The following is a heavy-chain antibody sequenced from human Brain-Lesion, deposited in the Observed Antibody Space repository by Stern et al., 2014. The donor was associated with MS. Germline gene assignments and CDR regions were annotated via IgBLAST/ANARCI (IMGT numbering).Heavy chain of an antibody. CDR2: INPNSGGT. J-gene: IGHJ4*02. CDR1: GNSFTHFY. D-gene: IGHD2-2*01. V-gene: IGHV1-2*04. Sequence: VQLVESGAEVKKPGASVRVSCEASGNSFTHFYIHWVRQAPGQGLEWMGWINPNSGGTKFAQKFQGWVTITRDTSMTTAYMEVTSLTSDDTAAYYCARGGRYYADYWGQGTLVTVSS. CDR3: ARGGRYYADY.